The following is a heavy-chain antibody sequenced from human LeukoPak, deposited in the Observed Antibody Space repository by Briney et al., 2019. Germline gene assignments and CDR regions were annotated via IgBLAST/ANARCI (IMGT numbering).Heavy chain of an antibody. V-gene: IGHV1-18*01. CDR3: VRDCASDCSIKGHYFFDL. CDR2: ISTDKADT. Sequence: ASVKVSCKASGYTFSKYGLTWVRRASGQGLEWMGWISTDKADTYYAQNYQGRVTMTIDTSTSTAYMELRSLTSDDTAVYYCVRDCASDCSIKGHYFFDLWGRGTLVTVSS. CDR1: GYTFSKYG. D-gene: IGHD2-21*02. J-gene: IGHJ2*01.